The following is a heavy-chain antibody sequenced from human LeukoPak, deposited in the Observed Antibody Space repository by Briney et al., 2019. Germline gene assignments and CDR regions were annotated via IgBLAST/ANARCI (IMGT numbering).Heavy chain of an antibody. Sequence: GEALKISFHASRYRFTCYWMGWVRPASGRGPGWMGIHYPADSDTRYSPSFQGLVTISADKSINPAYLQWSSLTASDSAIYYCARGPVLTGTRGALDIWGQGTKVAVFS. CDR3: ARGPVLTGTRGALDI. CDR1: RYRFTCYW. V-gene: IGHV5-51*01. D-gene: IGHD3-9*01. CDR2: HYPADSDT. J-gene: IGHJ3*02.